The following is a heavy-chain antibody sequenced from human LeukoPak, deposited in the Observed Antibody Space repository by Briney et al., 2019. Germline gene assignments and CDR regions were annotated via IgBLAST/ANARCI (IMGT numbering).Heavy chain of an antibody. J-gene: IGHJ6*02. Sequence: ASVNVSCKASGYTFTSYDINWVRQATGQGLEWMGWMNPNSGNTGYAQKFQGRVTMTRNTSISTAYMELSSLRSEDTAVYYCARGRAGSYGYRVYYYYGMDVWGQGTTVTVSS. CDR2: MNPNSGNT. CDR1: GYTFTSYD. D-gene: IGHD5-18*01. V-gene: IGHV1-8*01. CDR3: ARGRAGSYGYRVYYYYGMDV.